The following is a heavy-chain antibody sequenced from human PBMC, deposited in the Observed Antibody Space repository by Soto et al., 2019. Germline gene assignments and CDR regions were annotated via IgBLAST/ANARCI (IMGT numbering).Heavy chain of an antibody. D-gene: IGHD4-4*01. V-gene: IGHV4-34*01. CDR3: AGYSPYSNYEGY. J-gene: IGHJ4*02. CDR1: GGSFSGYY. CDR2: INHSGST. Sequence: QVQLQQWGAGLLKPSETLSLTCAVYGGSFSGYYWSWIRQPPGKGLEWIGEINHSGSTNYNPSLKSRVTISVDTSKNQFSPKLSSVTAADTAVYYCAGYSPYSNYEGYWGQGTLVTVSS.